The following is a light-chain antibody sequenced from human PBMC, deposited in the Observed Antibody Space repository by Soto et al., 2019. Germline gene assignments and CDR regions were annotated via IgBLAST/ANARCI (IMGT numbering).Light chain of an antibody. Sequence: QSALTQPPSASGSRGQSVTISCTGTSSDVGAYNYVSWYQQHPGKAPKLMIYEVTKRPSGVPDRFSGSKSGNTASLTVSGLQADDEADYYCSSYAGSNVLFGGVTNLTVL. CDR3: SSYAGSNVL. CDR2: EVT. V-gene: IGLV2-8*01. CDR1: SSDVGAYNY. J-gene: IGLJ2*01.